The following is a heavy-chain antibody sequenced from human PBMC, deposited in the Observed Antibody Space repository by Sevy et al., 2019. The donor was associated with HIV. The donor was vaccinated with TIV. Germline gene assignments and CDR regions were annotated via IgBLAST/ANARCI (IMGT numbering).Heavy chain of an antibody. V-gene: IGHV3-23*01. J-gene: IGHJ6*02. CDR1: GFTFSSYW. Sequence: GGSLRLSCAASGFTFSSYWMSWVRQAPGKGLEWVSSITTSGRYTYSADSVEGRFTISRDNSQNTVYLQMNSLRVDDTAVYYCAKGYCSGGSCPRAYYYYGMDAWGQGTTVTVSS. CDR2: ITTSGRYT. D-gene: IGHD2-15*01. CDR3: AKGYCSGGSCPRAYYYYGMDA.